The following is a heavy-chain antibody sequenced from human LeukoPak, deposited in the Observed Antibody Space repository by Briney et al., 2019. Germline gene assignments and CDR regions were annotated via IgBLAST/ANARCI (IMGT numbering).Heavy chain of an antibody. CDR3: ARRYQMLLRHYYGSGGYYYYYMDV. J-gene: IGHJ6*03. Sequence: PGGSLRLSCAASGFTFSSYAMHWVRQAPGKGLEWVAVILYDGSNKYYADFVKGRFTISRDNAENSLYLQMNSLRAEDTAVYYCARRYQMLLRHYYGSGGYYYYYMDVWGKGTTVTVSS. V-gene: IGHV3-30*04. D-gene: IGHD3-10*01. CDR2: ILYDGSNK. CDR1: GFTFSSYA.